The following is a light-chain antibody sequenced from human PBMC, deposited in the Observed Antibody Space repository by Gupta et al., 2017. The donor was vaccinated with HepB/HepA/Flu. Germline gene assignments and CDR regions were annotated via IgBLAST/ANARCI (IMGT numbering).Light chain of an antibody. J-gene: IGLJ2*01. CDR3: FSYAGSYYRL. CDR2: DVS. V-gene: IGLV2-14*03. Sequence: SALTQPASASGSPGQSITISCTGSSSDVGAYNYVSWYQQHPGKSPKLIIYDVSNRPSGVSNRFSGSKSGSTASLTISGLQVEDEAHYYCFSYAGSYYRLFGGGTKLTVL. CDR1: SSDVGAYNY.